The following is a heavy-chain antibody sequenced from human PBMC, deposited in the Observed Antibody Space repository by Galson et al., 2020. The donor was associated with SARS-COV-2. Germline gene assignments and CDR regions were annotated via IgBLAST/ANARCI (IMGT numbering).Heavy chain of an antibody. CDR3: AMGEGDYVWWFDP. J-gene: IGHJ5*02. Sequence: SETLSLPCTVSGGSISSGSSYWSWIRQPAGKGLEWIGRIYTSGSTNYNPSLKSRVTISVDTSKNQFSLKLGSVTAAATAVCYCAMGEGDYVWWFDPWGQGTLVTVSS. V-gene: IGHV4-61*02. CDR2: IYTSGST. CDR1: GGSISSGSSY. D-gene: IGHD4-17*01.